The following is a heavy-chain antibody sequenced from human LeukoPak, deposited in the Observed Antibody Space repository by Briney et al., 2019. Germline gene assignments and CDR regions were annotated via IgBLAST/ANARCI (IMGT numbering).Heavy chain of an antibody. V-gene: IGHV1-69*04. Sequence: SVKVSCKASGGTFSSYAISWVRQAPGQGPEWMGRIIPILGIANYAQKFQGRVTITADKSTSTAYMELSSLRSEDTAVYYCARLCDYYDSSGYWVNAFDIWGQGTMVTVSS. CDR2: IIPILGIA. CDR1: GGTFSSYA. J-gene: IGHJ3*02. CDR3: ARLCDYYDSSGYWVNAFDI. D-gene: IGHD3-22*01.